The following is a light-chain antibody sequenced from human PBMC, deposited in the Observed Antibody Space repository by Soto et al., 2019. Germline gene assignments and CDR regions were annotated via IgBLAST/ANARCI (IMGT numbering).Light chain of an antibody. V-gene: IGLV1-44*01. CDR3: AGWDGSVEAVV. CDR2: SND. J-gene: IGLJ2*01. Sequence: QLVLTQPPSASGTPGQRVTISCSGSSSNLGSNTANWYQQLPGTAPKLLIYSNDERPSGVPDRFSGSKSGTSASLAISGLQSEDEADYYCAGWDGSVEAVVFGGGTQLTVL. CDR1: SSNLGSNT.